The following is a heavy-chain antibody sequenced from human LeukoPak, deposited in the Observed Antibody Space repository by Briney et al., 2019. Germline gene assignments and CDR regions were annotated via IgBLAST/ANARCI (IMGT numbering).Heavy chain of an antibody. CDR2: IWYDGSNK. V-gene: IGHV3-33*01. CDR1: GFTFSSYG. D-gene: IGHD6-13*01. Sequence: GGSLRLSCAASGFTFSSYGMHWVRQAPGKGLEWVAVIWYDGSNKYYADSVKGRFTISRDNSKNTLYLQMNSLRAEDTAVYYCARELYVVAAAGYDYWGQGTLVTVSS. CDR3: ARELYVVAAAGYDY. J-gene: IGHJ4*02.